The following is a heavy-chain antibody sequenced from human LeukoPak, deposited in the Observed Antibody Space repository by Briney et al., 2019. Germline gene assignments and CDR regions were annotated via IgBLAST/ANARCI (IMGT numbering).Heavy chain of an antibody. J-gene: IGHJ4*02. CDR2: ISYDGSNK. CDR3: AREEGSSGYY. V-gene: IGHV3-30*04. Sequence: AGGSLRLSCAASGFTFSSYAMHWVRQAPGKGQEWVAVISYDGSNKYYADSVKGRFTISRDNSKNTLYLQMNSLRAEDTAVYYCAREEGSSGYYWGQGTLVTVSS. D-gene: IGHD6-19*01. CDR1: GFTFSSYA.